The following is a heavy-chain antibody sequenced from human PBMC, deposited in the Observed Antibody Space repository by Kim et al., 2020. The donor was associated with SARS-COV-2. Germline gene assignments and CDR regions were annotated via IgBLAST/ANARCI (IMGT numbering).Heavy chain of an antibody. D-gene: IGHD2-2*01. CDR1: GGSIRSGGKF. CDR2: ISYSGNS. J-gene: IGHJ4*02. CDR3: ARGQPLSY. V-gene: IGHV4-31*03. Sequence: SETLSLTCSVSGGSIRSGGKFWTWLRQHPAKGLEWIGYISYSGNSHYSPSLRSRVSISLQTSEIQFSLELTSVTAADTAEYYCARGQPLSYWGQVILFTV.